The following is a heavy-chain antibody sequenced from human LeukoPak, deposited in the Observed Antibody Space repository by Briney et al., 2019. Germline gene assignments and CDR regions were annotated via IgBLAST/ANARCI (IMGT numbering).Heavy chain of an antibody. V-gene: IGHV3-7*01. CDR3: ARGLAGPPQEAFDI. J-gene: IGHJ3*02. CDR2: IKKDGSER. Sequence: PGGSLRLSCAASGFTFSSYWMNWVRQAPGKGLEWVANIKKDGSERYYEDSVKGRFTISRDNTRKSLYLQMNTLRAEDTAVYYCARGLAGPPQEAFDIWGQGTMVTVSS. CDR1: GFTFSSYW.